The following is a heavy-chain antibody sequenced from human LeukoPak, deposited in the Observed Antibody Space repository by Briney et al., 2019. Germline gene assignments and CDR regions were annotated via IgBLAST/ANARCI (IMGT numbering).Heavy chain of an antibody. CDR1: GASISNGDYY. CDR3: ARSTAAGTYYFDY. V-gene: IGHV4-30-4*08. J-gene: IGHJ4*02. D-gene: IGHD6-13*01. CDR2: ISYSGST. Sequence: SETLSLTCTVSGASISNGDYYWSWIRQPPGKGLEWIGYISYSGSTYYNPSLKSRPTISVDTSTNQFSLKLSSLNATDTAVYYWARSTAAGTYYFDYRGQGTLVTVSS.